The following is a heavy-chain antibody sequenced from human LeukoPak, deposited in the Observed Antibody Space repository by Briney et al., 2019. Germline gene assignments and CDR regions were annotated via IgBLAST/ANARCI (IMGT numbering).Heavy chain of an antibody. CDR1: GYTFTSCA. Sequence: ASVKVSCKASGYTFTSCAISWVRQAPGQGLEWMGWINPNSGGTNYAQKFQGRVTMTRDTSISTAYMELSRLRSDDTAVYYCARDGGSVAVHFDYWGQGTLVTVSS. CDR2: INPNSGGT. V-gene: IGHV1-2*02. CDR3: ARDGGSVAVHFDY. D-gene: IGHD6-19*01. J-gene: IGHJ4*02.